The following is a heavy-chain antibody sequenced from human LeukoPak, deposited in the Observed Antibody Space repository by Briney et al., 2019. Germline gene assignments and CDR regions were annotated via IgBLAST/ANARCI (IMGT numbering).Heavy chain of an antibody. CDR1: GYTFTSYG. CDR2: MNPNSGNT. CDR3: ARSHEPYCSSTSCYHGAFDI. V-gene: IGHV1-8*03. Sequence: ASVKVSCKASGYTFTSYGINWVRQATGQGLEWMGWMNPNSGNTGYAQKFQGRVTITRNTSISTAYMELSSLRSEDTALYHCARSHEPYCSSTSCYHGAFDIWGQGTMVTVSS. J-gene: IGHJ3*02. D-gene: IGHD2-2*01.